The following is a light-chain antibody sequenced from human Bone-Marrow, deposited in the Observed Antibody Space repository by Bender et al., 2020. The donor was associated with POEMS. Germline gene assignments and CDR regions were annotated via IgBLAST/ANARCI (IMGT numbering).Light chain of an antibody. J-gene: IGLJ3*02. CDR3: GSSTTDNNWV. CDR1: SGDVGGFKY. CDR2: DVN. Sequence: QSALTQPASVAGSPGQSITVSCIGSSGDVGGFKYVSWYQQHPGKAPKLLIYDVNYRPSGISNRFSGSKSGNTASLTISGLQAEDEANYYCGSSTTDNNWVFGGGTKLTV. V-gene: IGLV2-14*03.